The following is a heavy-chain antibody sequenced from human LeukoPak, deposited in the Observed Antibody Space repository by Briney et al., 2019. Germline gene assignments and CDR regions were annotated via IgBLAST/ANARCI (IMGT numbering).Heavy chain of an antibody. CDR1: GYSINSAYY. Sequence: PSETLSLTCSVSGYSINSAYYWAWIRQPPGKGLEWIGNLFPGLNTENNPSLNGRVTISLDASRNLFSLRLTSVTAADTALYFCAGMTAVIWGRRFDSWGQGALVTVSS. D-gene: IGHD2-21*01. V-gene: IGHV4-38-2*02. CDR3: AGMTAVIWGRRFDS. CDR2: LFPGLNT. J-gene: IGHJ4*02.